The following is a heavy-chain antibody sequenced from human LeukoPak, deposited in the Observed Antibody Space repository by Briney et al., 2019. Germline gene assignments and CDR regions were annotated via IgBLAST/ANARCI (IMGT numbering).Heavy chain of an antibody. CDR1: GFTFSVYA. V-gene: IGHV3-23*01. CDR2: IGGRDLNT. J-gene: IGHJ4*02. Sequence: HPGGSLRLSCAASGFTFSVYAMTWVRQAPGKGLEWVSAIGGRDLNTHYADSVKGRFTISRDNAKNSLYLQMNSLRAEDTAVYYCARISTAVAGSDYWGQGTLVTVSS. D-gene: IGHD6-13*01. CDR3: ARISTAVAGSDY.